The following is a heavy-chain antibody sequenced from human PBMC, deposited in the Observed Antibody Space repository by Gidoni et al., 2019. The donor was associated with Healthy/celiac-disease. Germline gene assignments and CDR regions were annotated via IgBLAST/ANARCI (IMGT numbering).Heavy chain of an antibody. CDR3: ARVGRRLVVVRRWWFDP. J-gene: IGHJ5*02. D-gene: IGHD3-22*01. V-gene: IGHV4-34*01. CDR1: GGSFSGYY. CDR2: INHSGST. Sequence: QVQLQQWGAGLLKPSETLSLTCAVYGGSFSGYYWSWIRQPPGKGLEWIGEINHSGSTNYNPSLKSRVTISVDTSKNQFSPKLSSVTAADTAVYYCARVGRRLVVVRRWWFDPWGQGTLVTVSS.